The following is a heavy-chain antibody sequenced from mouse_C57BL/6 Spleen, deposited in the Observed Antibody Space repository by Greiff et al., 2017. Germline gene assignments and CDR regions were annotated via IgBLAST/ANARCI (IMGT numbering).Heavy chain of an antibody. J-gene: IGHJ4*01. CDR2: ISSGGDYI. CDR1: GFTFSSYA. V-gene: IGHV5-9-1*02. Sequence: EVKVEEPGEGLVKPGGSLKLSCAASGFTFSSYAMSWVRQTPEKRLEWVAYISSGGDYIYYADTVKGRFTISSDNARNTLYLQMSSLKSEDTAMDYCTRVWNDYDLYAMDDWGKGTSVTVSS. CDR3: TRVWNDYDLYAMDD. D-gene: IGHD2-4*01.